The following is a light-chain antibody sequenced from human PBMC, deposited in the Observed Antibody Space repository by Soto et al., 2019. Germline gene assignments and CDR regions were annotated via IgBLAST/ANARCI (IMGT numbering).Light chain of an antibody. V-gene: IGLV2-14*01. CDR1: SGDVGGYNY. CDR3: SSYTSINTWV. CDR2: EVS. J-gene: IGLJ3*02. Sequence: QSALTQPASVSGSHGQSSTISCTCTSGDVGGYNYVSWYPQHPGKAPKLKIYEVSNRPSGVSNRFSGSKSGNTASLTISGLQAEDEADYYCSSYTSINTWVFGGGTQLTVL.